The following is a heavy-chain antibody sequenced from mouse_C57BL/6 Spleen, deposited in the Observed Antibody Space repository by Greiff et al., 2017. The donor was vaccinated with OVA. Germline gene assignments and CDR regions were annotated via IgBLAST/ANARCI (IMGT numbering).Heavy chain of an antibody. CDR1: GFTFSDYG. Sequence: DVKLVESGGGLVKPGGSLKLSCAASGFTFSDYGMHWVRQAPEKGLEWVAYISSGSSTIYYADTVKGRFTISRDNAKNTLFLQMTSLRSEDTAMYYCATKPLTGTGAMDYWGQGTSVTVSS. CDR2: ISSGSSTI. CDR3: ATKPLTGTGAMDY. J-gene: IGHJ4*01. D-gene: IGHD4-1*01. V-gene: IGHV5-17*01.